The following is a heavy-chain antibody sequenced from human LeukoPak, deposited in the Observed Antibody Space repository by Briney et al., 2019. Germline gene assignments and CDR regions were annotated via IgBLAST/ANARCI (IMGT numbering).Heavy chain of an antibody. CDR3: ARDREGSSSWDY. CDR2: ISGSGGST. Sequence: GGSLRLSCAASGFTFSSYAMHWVRQAPGKGLEWVSAISGSGGSTYYADSVKGRFTISRDNSKNTLYLQMNSLRAEDTAVYYCARDREGSSSWDYWGQGTLVAVSS. CDR1: GFTFSSYA. J-gene: IGHJ4*02. V-gene: IGHV3-23*01. D-gene: IGHD6-13*01.